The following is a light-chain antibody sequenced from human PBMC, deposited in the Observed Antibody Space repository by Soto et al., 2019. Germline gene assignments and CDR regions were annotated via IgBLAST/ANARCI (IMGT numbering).Light chain of an antibody. CDR2: GAS. CDR3: QKYNSAPWT. J-gene: IGKJ1*01. V-gene: IGKV1-27*01. Sequence: DIQMTQSPSSLSASLGDRVTITCRASQGINNYLAWYQQRPGNVPTLLISGASSFHSGVPSRFNGSGSETDFTLTISSRQPEDVATFYCQKYNSAPWTFGQGTKIEIK. CDR1: QGINNY.